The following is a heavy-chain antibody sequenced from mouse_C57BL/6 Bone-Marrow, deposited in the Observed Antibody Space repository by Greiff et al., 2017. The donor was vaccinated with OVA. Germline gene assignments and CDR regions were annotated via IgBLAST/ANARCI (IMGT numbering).Heavy chain of an antibody. J-gene: IGHJ2*01. CDR2: IHPSDSDN. CDR1: GYTFTSYW. D-gene: IGHD2-5*01. Sequence: QVQLQQPGADLVKPGASVKVSCKASGYTFTSYWMHWVKQRPGQGLEWIGRIHPSDSDNNYNQQFKGKATLTVDKASSTAYMQLCSLSYEVSAVYSCAMIGYSKPPYYFDYWGQGTPLTVSS. V-gene: IGHV1-74*01. CDR3: AMIGYSKPPYYFDY.